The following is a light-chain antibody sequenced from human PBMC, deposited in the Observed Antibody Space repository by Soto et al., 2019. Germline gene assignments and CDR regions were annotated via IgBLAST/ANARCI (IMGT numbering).Light chain of an antibody. CDR2: EVN. CDR3: SSSAGSSSV. J-gene: IGLJ1*01. CDR1: RSEVGGDSY. V-gene: IGLV2-8*01. Sequence: LPLPCSATGAPGHSLAISWPGTRSEVGGDSYVSWYQQHPGKAPKLMIYEVNKRPSGVPDRFSASKSGNTASLTVSGLQAEDEAYYYCSSSAGSSSVFGSGTKGTVL.